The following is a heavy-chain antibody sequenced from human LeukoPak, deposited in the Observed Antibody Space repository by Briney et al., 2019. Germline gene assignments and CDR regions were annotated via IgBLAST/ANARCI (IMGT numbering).Heavy chain of an antibody. CDR3: AKRYSSSWNIDY. CDR1: GFTFSSYG. CDR2: ISYDGSNK. D-gene: IGHD6-13*01. J-gene: IGHJ4*02. V-gene: IGHV3-30*18. Sequence: GGSLRLSCAASGFTFSSYGIHWVRQAPGKGLEWVAVISYDGSNKYYADSVKGRFTISRDNSKNTLYLQMNSLRAEDTAVYYCAKRYSSSWNIDYWGQGTLVTVSS.